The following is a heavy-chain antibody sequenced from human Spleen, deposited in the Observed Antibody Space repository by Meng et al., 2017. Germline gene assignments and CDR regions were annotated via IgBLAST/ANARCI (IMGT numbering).Heavy chain of an antibody. CDR3: ARGQTTVVMEFAGFDY. Sequence: QGHLHQGGAGLVKPSEALALTCAGVGGSFSDYYWNWIRQPPGKGLEWIGEINHNGSTNYNPSLKSRVTISVDTSKNQFSLKLSSVTAADTAVYYCARGQTTVVMEFAGFDYWDQGALVTVS. D-gene: IGHD2-21*01. V-gene: IGHV4-34*01. CDR1: GGSFSDYY. J-gene: IGHJ4*02. CDR2: INHNGST.